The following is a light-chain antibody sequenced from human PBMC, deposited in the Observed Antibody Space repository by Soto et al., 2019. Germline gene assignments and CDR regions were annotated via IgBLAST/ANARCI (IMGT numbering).Light chain of an antibody. CDR3: QQRFKWQVT. CDR2: GAS. V-gene: IGKV3D-20*02. Sequence: FVLTQSPATLSVSPGERATLSCRASQSVSSNLAWYQQKPGQAPRLLIYGASSRATGIPDRFSGSGSGTDFTLTISRLEPEDFAVYYCQQRFKWQVTFGQGTRLEIK. J-gene: IGKJ5*01. CDR1: QSVSSN.